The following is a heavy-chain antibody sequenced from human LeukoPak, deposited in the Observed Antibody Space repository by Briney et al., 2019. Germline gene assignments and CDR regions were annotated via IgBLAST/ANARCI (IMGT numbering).Heavy chain of an antibody. D-gene: IGHD3-16*01. CDR2: IYYSGST. CDR1: GGSISSSSYY. V-gene: IGHV4-39*01. CDR3: ARVTFGGVSIPFDY. Sequence: SETLSLTCTVSGGSISSSSYYWGWTRQPPGEGLEWIGYIYYSGSTYYNPSLKSRVTMSVDTSKNQFSLKLISVTAADTVVYYCARVTFGGVSIPFDYWGQGTLVAVSS. J-gene: IGHJ4*02.